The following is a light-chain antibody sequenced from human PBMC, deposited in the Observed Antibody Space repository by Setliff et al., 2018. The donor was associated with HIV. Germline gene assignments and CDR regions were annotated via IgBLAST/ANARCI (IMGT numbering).Light chain of an antibody. Sequence: QSVLTQPASVSGSPGQSITISCTGTSSDIGGHNYVSWYQQHPGKAPKVMIYEVSNRPSGVSNRFSGSKSDNTASLTISGLQAEDEADYFCSSFTTTTTLVFGTGTKVTVL. J-gene: IGLJ1*01. V-gene: IGLV2-14*01. CDR3: SSFTTTTTLV. CDR2: EVS. CDR1: SSDIGGHNY.